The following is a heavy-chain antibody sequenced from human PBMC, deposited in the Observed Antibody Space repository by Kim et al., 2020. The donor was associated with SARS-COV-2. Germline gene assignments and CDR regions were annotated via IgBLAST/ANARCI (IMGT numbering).Heavy chain of an antibody. CDR3: ARGDYYDSSGYRN. Sequence: SNPALESRVTISVDTSKNQFSLQRSSGTAADTAVYYCARGDYYDSSGYRNWGQGTLVTVSS. D-gene: IGHD3-22*01. J-gene: IGHJ4*02. V-gene: IGHV4-4*09.